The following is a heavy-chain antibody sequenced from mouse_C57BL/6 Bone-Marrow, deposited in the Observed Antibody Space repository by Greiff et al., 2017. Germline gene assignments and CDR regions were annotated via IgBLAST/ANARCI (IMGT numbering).Heavy chain of an antibody. J-gene: IGHJ3*01. CDR3: VSPYYYGSSQFAY. D-gene: IGHD1-1*01. CDR1: GFSFNTYA. V-gene: IGHV10-1*01. Sequence: EVQLQESGGGSVQPKGSLKLSCAASGFSFNTYAMNWVRQAPGKGLEWVARIRSKSNNYATYYADSVKDRFTISRDDSESMLYLQMNNLKTEDTAMYYCVSPYYYGSSQFAYWGQGTLVTVSA. CDR2: IRSKSNNYAT.